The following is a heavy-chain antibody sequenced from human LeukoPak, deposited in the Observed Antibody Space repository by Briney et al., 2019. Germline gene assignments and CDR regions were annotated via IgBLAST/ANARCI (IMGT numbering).Heavy chain of an antibody. J-gene: IGHJ5*02. V-gene: IGHV4-30-2*01. D-gene: IGHD2-2*01. CDR3: ARLQYCSGTSCYWFDP. CDR1: GGSISSGLYS. Sequence: SETLSLTCDVSGGSISSGLYSWSWIRQPLGRGLEWIGYIYHTGSTYYNPSLKSRVTISVDTSKNQFSLRLSSVTAADTAVYYCARLQYCSGTSCYWFDPWGQGTLVTVSS. CDR2: IYHTGST.